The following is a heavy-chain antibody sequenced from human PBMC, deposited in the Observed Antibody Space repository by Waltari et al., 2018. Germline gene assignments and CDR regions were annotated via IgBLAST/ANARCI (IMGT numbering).Heavy chain of an antibody. CDR2: MYHSGHT. D-gene: IGHD3-16*01. V-gene: IGHV4-38-2*01. J-gene: IGHJ5*02. CDR1: GDSISSGYY. CDR3: ARARLMIASGGVIPDWFDP. Sequence: QVQLQESGPGLVKPMETLSLTCAVSGDSISSGYYWGWVRQPPGKGLEWIGNMYHSGHTYYNPSLKSRVVISMDTSKNQFSLKLSSVTAADTAVYYCARARLMIASGGVIPDWFDPWGQGTLVTVSS.